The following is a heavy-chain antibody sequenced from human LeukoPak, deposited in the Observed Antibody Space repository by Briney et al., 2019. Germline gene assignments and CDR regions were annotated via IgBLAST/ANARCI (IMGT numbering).Heavy chain of an antibody. CDR1: GYTFSSYG. V-gene: IGHV1-18*01. D-gene: IGHD6-13*01. Sequence: GASVKVSCKASGYTFSSYGISWVRQAPGQGLEWMGWINAYNGNTNYAQSLQGRVTMTTDTSTSTAYMELRSLRSDDTAEYYCARVSVVVRTAATTWGQRVAAAGNAYYYYAMDVWGQGTTVTVSS. J-gene: IGHJ6*02. CDR3: ARVSVVVRTAATTWGQRVAAAGNAYYYYAMDV. CDR2: INAYNGNT.